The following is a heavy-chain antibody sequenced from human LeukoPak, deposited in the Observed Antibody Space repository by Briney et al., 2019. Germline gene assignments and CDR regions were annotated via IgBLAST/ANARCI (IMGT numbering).Heavy chain of an antibody. V-gene: IGHV4-59*01. CDR3: ASTPLSDLDI. J-gene: IGHJ3*02. CDR1: GFTFSSYW. Sequence: GSLRLSCAASGFTFSSYWMSWVRQPPGKGLEWIGYIYYKGYTNYSPSLKSRVTISMDTSKSQFSLKLRSVTAADTAVYYCASTPLSDLDIWGQGTMVIVSS. CDR2: IYYKGYT.